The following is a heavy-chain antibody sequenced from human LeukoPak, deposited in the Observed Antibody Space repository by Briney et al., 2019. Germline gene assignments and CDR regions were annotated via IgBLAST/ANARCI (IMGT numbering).Heavy chain of an antibody. CDR2: IIPIFGTA. J-gene: IGHJ4*02. D-gene: IGHD1-1*01. CDR1: GGTFSSYA. V-gene: IGHV1-69*05. Sequence: ASVKVSCKASGGTFSSYAISWVRQAPGQGLEWMGGIIPIFGTANYAQKFQGRVTIARDTSASIAYMELSSLRSEDTAVYYCARDRGGTGDFDYWGQGTLVTVSS. CDR3: ARDRGGTGDFDY.